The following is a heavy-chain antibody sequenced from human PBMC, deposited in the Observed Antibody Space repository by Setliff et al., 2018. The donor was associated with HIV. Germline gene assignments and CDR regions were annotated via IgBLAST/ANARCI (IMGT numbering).Heavy chain of an antibody. V-gene: IGHV4-34*01. CDR2: INDRGNT. D-gene: IGHD5-12*01. CDR1: GGSFSDYY. CDR3: ARGRHIEATIPLDH. J-gene: IGHJ4*02. Sequence: LSLTCTVSGGSFSDYYWTWIRQPPNEGLEWIGEINDRGNTNYMPSLRSRVTISVDTSKNQFSLKLTSVTAADSAIYYCARGRHIEATIPLDHWGQGTLVTV.